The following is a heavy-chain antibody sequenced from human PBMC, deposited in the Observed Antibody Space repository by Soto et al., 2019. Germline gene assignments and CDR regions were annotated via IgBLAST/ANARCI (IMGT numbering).Heavy chain of an antibody. J-gene: IGHJ6*02. V-gene: IGHV3-33*01. CDR1: GFTFSSYG. Sequence: GGSLRLSCAASGFTFSSYGMHWVRQAPGKGLEWVAVIWYDGSHKNYADSVKGRFTISRDNSKSTLYLQMSSLAAEDTAVYYCARGSYSNSYGMDVWGQGTTVT. D-gene: IGHD4-4*01. CDR3: ARGSYSNSYGMDV. CDR2: IWYDGSHK.